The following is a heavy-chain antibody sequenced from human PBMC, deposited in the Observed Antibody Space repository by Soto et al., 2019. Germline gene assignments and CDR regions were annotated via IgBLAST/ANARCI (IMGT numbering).Heavy chain of an antibody. D-gene: IGHD6-19*01. J-gene: IGHJ6*02. CDR2: FDPEDGET. Sequence: ASVKVSCKVSGYTLTELSMHWVRQAPGKGLEGMGGFDPEDGETIYAQKFQGRVTMTEDTSTDTAYMELSSLRSEDTAVYYCATQPGIAVAGLRYYYYGMDVWGQGTTVTVSS. CDR1: GYTLTELS. V-gene: IGHV1-24*01. CDR3: ATQPGIAVAGLRYYYYGMDV.